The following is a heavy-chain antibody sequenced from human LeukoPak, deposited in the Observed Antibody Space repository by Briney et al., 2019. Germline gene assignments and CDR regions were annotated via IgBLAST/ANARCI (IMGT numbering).Heavy chain of an antibody. Sequence: SETLSLTCTVSGGSISSYYWGWIRQPPGKGLEWIGSIYYSGSTYYNPSLKSRVTISVDTSKNQFSLKLSSVTAADTAVYYCARRPGGVGATSGFDYWGQGTLVTVSS. J-gene: IGHJ4*02. D-gene: IGHD1-26*01. CDR2: IYYSGST. V-gene: IGHV4-39*01. CDR1: GGSISSYY. CDR3: ARRPGGVGATSGFDY.